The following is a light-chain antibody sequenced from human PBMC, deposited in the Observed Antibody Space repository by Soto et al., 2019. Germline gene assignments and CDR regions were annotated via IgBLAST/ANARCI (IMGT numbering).Light chain of an antibody. CDR1: QSVSSN. Sequence: EIVMTQSPATLSVSPGERATLSCRASQSVSSNLAWYQQKPGQAPRLLIYGASTRATGIPSRFSGSGSGTEFTLTISSLQSEDFAVYDCQQYNNWPPWLTFGGGTKVEIK. J-gene: IGKJ4*01. V-gene: IGKV3-15*01. CDR3: QQYNNWPPWLT. CDR2: GAS.